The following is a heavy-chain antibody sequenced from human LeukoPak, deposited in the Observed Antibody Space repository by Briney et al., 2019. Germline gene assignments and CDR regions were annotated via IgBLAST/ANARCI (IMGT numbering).Heavy chain of an antibody. CDR1: GGSISSYY. V-gene: IGHV4-59*01. CDR2: IHNSGTN. J-gene: IGHJ5*02. Sequence: SETLSLTCTVSGGSISSYYWSWLRQPPGKGLEWIAYIHNSGTNNYNPSVRSRATMSLDTSKNQFSLKLTSVTAADTAVYYCARLLQGPWRFDPWGQGTLVTVSS. D-gene: IGHD2-21*01. CDR3: ARLLQGPWRFDP.